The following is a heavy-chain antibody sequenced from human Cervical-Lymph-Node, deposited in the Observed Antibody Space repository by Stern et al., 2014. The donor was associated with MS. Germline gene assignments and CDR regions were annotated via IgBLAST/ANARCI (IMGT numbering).Heavy chain of an antibody. Sequence: QVQLQQWGAGLLRPSETLSLTCAVHGASFRDNYWRWLRQTPGKGLAWIGAISSSGGTHYNPSLMSRATLSVDPSMNQCSLKLSSRTVADTSMYYCARERKVERRSRLLVSCDVWGQGTLVTVSS. V-gene: IGHV4-34*01. CDR3: ARERKVERRSRLLVSCDV. CDR1: GASFRDNY. D-gene: IGHD1-1*01. CDR2: ISSSGGT. J-gene: IGHJ3*01.